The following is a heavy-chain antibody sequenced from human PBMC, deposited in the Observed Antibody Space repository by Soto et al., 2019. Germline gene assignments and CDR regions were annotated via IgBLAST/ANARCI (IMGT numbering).Heavy chain of an antibody. CDR2: IYNGGST. Sequence: GGSLRLSCAASGFIVSNNYMSWVRQAPGKGLEWVSVIYNGGSTHYADSVKGRFTISRDNSKNTLYLQMNSLRAEDTAVYYCGREATGYYIHYWGQGTLVTVSS. D-gene: IGHD3-10*01. CDR1: GFIVSNNY. V-gene: IGHV3-53*01. CDR3: GREATGYYIHY. J-gene: IGHJ4*02.